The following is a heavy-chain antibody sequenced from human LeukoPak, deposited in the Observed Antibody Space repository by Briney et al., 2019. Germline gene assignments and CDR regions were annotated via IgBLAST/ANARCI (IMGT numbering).Heavy chain of an antibody. Sequence: SETLSLTCTVSDGPIRNSYWNWIRQPPGKGLEWIGNIYDTEKTNYNPSLKSRVTMSLDTSKNQVSLKLTSVNAADTAVYYCARYQTPIAAAGSRYAFDIWGQGTMVTVSS. J-gene: IGHJ3*02. CDR2: IYDTEKT. CDR3: ARYQTPIAAAGSRYAFDI. D-gene: IGHD6-13*01. V-gene: IGHV4-59*01. CDR1: DGPIRNSY.